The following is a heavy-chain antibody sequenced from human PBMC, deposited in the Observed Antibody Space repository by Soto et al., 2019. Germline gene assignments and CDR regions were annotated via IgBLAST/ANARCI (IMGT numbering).Heavy chain of an antibody. CDR3: EGRHGGTLDY. CDR1: GGSFSGYY. V-gene: IGHV4-34*01. Sequence: SETPSLTCAVYGGSFSGYYWSWTRQPPGKGLEWIGEINHSGSTNYNPSLKSRVTTSVDTSKNQFSLKLSSVTAADTAVYYCEGRHGGTLDYWGQGTLVTVSS. CDR2: INHSGST. J-gene: IGHJ4*01. D-gene: IGHD2-15*01.